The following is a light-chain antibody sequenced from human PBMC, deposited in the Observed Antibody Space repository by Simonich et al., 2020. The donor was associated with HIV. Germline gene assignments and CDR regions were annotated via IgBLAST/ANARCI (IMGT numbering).Light chain of an antibody. CDR1: QSVLYNSNNRNY. V-gene: IGKV4-1*01. CDR3: QQYYSTPTWT. Sequence: DIVMTQSPDSLAVSLGERATINCKSSQSVLYNSNNRNYLAWSQQKPGQPPKLLIYWAASRESGVPDRFSGSGSGTDFTLTISSLQAEDVAVYYCQQYYSTPTWTFGQGTKVEIK. CDR2: WAA. J-gene: IGKJ1*01.